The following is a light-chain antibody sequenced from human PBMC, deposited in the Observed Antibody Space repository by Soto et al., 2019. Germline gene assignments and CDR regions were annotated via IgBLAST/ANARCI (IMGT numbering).Light chain of an antibody. CDR3: QQYNSWPPIT. J-gene: IGKJ5*01. Sequence: EVVMTQSPATLSVSPGERATLSCRASESVSRNLAWYQQKPGQAPRLLIYDASTRATGIPDRFSGGGSGTEFTLTISSLQSEDFVVYYCQQYNSWPPITFGQGKRLETK. CDR1: ESVSRN. V-gene: IGKV3-15*01. CDR2: DAS.